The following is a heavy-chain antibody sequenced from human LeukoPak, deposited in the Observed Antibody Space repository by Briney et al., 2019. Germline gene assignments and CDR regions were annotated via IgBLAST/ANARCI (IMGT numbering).Heavy chain of an antibody. CDR3: ARDVSGSWSTDY. J-gene: IGHJ4*02. Sequence: PGGSLRLSCAASGFTFSSYAMSWVRQAPGKGLEWVAVISEDGSNMYYAGSVKGRFTISRDNSKNTLDLQMDALRAEDTAVYYYARDVSGSWSTDYWGQGTLVTVSS. CDR2: ISEDGSNM. D-gene: IGHD3-3*01. CDR1: GFTFSSYA. V-gene: IGHV3-30*03.